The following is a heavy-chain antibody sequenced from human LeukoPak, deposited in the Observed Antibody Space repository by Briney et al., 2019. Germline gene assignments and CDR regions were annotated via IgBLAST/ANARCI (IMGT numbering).Heavy chain of an antibody. D-gene: IGHD6-19*01. CDR2: ISKNGRNT. Sequence: GGSLRLSCAASGFTLSSYPMHWVRQAPGKGLEFVSAISKNGRNTYYGNSTKGRFTISRDISKNTLYLQMGSLRPEDMAVYYCARVDSGSACASWGQGILVTVSS. V-gene: IGHV3-64*01. J-gene: IGHJ1*01. CDR3: ARVDSGSACAS. CDR1: GFTLSSYP.